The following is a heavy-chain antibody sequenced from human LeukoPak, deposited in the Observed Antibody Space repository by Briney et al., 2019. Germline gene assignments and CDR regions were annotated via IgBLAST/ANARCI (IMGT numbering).Heavy chain of an antibody. CDR2: IIPIFGTA. J-gene: IGHJ3*02. CDR1: GGTFSSYA. V-gene: IGHV1-69*06. Sequence: ASVKVSCKASGGTFSSYAISWVRQAPGQGLEWMGGIIPIFGTANYAQKFQGRVTITADKSTSTAYMELSRLRSDDTAVYYCASNAGYSSSWYLHAFDIWGQGTMVTVSS. D-gene: IGHD6-13*01. CDR3: ASNAGYSSSWYLHAFDI.